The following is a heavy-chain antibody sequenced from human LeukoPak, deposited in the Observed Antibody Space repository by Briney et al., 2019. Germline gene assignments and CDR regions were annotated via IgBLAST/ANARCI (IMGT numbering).Heavy chain of an antibody. CDR2: IYYSGST. Sequence: SETLSLTCTVSGGSISSGGYYWSWIRQHPGKGLEWIGYIYYSGSTYYNPSLKSRVTISVDTSKNQFSLKLSSVTAADTAVYYCARAAAGPEGYFDYWGQGSILAVSS. D-gene: IGHD6-13*01. CDR3: ARAAAGPEGYFDY. J-gene: IGHJ4*02. CDR1: GGSISSGGYY. V-gene: IGHV4-31*03.